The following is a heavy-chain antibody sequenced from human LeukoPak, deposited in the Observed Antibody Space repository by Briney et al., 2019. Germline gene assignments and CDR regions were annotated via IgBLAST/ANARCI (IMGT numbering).Heavy chain of an antibody. CDR3: AGIQLWSPFDY. CDR1: GFTVSSNY. Sequence: GGSLRLSCAASGFTVSSNYMSWVRQAPGKGLVWVSVIYSGGSTYYADSVKGRFTISRDNSKNTLYLQMNSLRAEDTAVYYCAGIQLWSPFDYWGQGTLVTVSS. J-gene: IGHJ4*02. CDR2: IYSGGST. V-gene: IGHV3-66*01. D-gene: IGHD5-18*01.